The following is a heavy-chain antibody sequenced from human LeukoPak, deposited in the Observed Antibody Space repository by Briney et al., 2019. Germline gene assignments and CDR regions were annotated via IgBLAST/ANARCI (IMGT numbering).Heavy chain of an antibody. CDR1: GFTFDDYA. Sequence: GGSLRLSCAASGFTFDDYAMHWVRQAPGKGLEWVSGISWNSGSIGYADSVKGRFTISRDNAKNSLYLQMKSLRAEDTALYYCAKDDYADDNAFDIWGQGTMVTVSS. CDR3: AKDDYADDNAFDI. J-gene: IGHJ3*02. CDR2: ISWNSGSI. D-gene: IGHD4-17*01. V-gene: IGHV3-9*01.